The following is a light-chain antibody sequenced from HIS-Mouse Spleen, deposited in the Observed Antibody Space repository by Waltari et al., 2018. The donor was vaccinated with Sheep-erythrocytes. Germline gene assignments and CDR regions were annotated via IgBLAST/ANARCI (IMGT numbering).Light chain of an antibody. Sequence: SYELTQPPSVSVSPGQTASITCSGDKLGDKYAWWYKQKPGQSPVLVIYQDSKRPSVIPERFSGSNSGNTATLTISGTQAMDEADYYCCSYAGSYNHVFATGTKVTVL. CDR3: CSYAGSYNHV. J-gene: IGLJ1*01. CDR1: KLGDKY. V-gene: IGLV3-1*01. CDR2: QDS.